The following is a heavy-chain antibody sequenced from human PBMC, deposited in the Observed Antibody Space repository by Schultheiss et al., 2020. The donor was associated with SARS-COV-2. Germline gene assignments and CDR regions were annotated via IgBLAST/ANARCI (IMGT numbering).Heavy chain of an antibody. Sequence: GGSLRLSCAASGFTFSNAWMSWVRQAPGKGLEWVGRIKSKTDGGTTDYAAPVKGRFTISRDDSKNTLYLQMNSLKTEDTAVYYCTRGYGYNPKGFDYWGQGTLVTVSS. CDR2: IKSKTDGGTT. V-gene: IGHV3-15*01. CDR1: GFTFSNAW. J-gene: IGHJ4*02. CDR3: TRGYGYNPKGFDY. D-gene: IGHD5-24*01.